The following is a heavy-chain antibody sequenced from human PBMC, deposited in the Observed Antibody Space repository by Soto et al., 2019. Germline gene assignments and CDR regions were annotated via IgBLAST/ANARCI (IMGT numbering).Heavy chain of an antibody. CDR2: IYYSGST. CDR3: ERHLDYYDSSAYFDS. D-gene: IGHD3-22*01. V-gene: IGHV4-39*01. Sequence: SETLSLTCSVSGGPISSSSSYWGWIRQPPGKGLEWIGYIYYSGSTYYKPSLKSRVTISVDTSKSQFSLWLNSVTAADTAVYYCERHLDYYDSSAYFDSWGPRTLVTV. CDR1: GGPISSSSSY. J-gene: IGHJ4*02.